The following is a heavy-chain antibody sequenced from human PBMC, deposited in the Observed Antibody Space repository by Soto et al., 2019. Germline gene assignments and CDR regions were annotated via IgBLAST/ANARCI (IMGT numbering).Heavy chain of an antibody. V-gene: IGHV3-33*01. CDR2: IWYDGSNK. D-gene: IGHD3-22*01. CDR1: GFTFSSYG. CDR3: AREANYYDSSGYS. J-gene: IGHJ5*02. Sequence: GWSLRLSCAASGFTFSSYGMHWVRQAPGKGLEWVAVIWYDGSNKYYADSVKGRFTISRDNSKNTLYLQMNSLRAEDTAVYYCAREANYYDSSGYSWGQGTLVTVSS.